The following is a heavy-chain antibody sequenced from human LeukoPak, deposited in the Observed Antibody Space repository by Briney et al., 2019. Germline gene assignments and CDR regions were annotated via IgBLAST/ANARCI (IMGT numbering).Heavy chain of an antibody. J-gene: IGHJ4*02. Sequence: GGSLRLSCVASGFTFSRYSMNWVRGAPGKGLEWVSSISSSSNYIYYAVSVKGRFTISRDNAKNSLYLQMNSLRSEDTAVYYCARAGIQLCWGQGTLVTVSS. CDR2: ISSSSNYI. D-gene: IGHD5-18*01. CDR3: ARAGIQLC. CDR1: GFTFSRYS. V-gene: IGHV3-21*01.